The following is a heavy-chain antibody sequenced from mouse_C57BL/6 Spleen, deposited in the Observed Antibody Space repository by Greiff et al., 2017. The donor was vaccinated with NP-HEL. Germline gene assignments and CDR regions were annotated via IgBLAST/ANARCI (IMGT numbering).Heavy chain of an antibody. CDR1: GYASSSYW. D-gene: IGHD1-1*01. Sequence: QVQLQQSGAELVKPGASVKISCKASGYASSSYWMNWVKQRPGKGLEWIGQIYPGDGDTNYNGKFKGKATLTADKASSTAYMQLSSLTSEDSAVYFCAPITTVVAGNWYFDVWGTGTTVTVSS. V-gene: IGHV1-80*01. CDR3: APITTVVAGNWYFDV. J-gene: IGHJ1*03. CDR2: IYPGDGDT.